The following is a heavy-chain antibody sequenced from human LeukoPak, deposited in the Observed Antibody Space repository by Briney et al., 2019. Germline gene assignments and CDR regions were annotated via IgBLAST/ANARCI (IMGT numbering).Heavy chain of an antibody. D-gene: IGHD6-13*01. CDR1: GYTXTGYY. J-gene: IGHJ1*01. V-gene: IGHV1-2*02. Sequence: ASVKVSCKASGYTXTGYYIHWVRQAPGQGLEWMGWVNTNDGGTNYAQKFQGRVTMTWDTSNTTAYMELSSLTSDDTAVYYCARDLDSSWTGYFQPWGQGTLVTVSS. CDR2: VNTNDGGT. CDR3: ARDLDSSWTGYFQP.